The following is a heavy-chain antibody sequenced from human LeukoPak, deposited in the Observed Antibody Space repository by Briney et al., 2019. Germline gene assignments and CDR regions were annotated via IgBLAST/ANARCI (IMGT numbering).Heavy chain of an antibody. CDR2: ISAYNGKT. D-gene: IGHD2-8*01. CDR3: ARDGARISMLRGGLDY. V-gene: IGHV1-18*04. J-gene: IGHJ4*02. Sequence: GASVKVSCKASGYTFGTYGISWVRQAPGQGLEWTGWISAYNGKTNYAQKYEGRVTMTTDTSTTTAYMELRSLTSDDTAVYYCARDGARISMLRGGLDYWGQGTLVTVSS. CDR1: GYTFGTYG.